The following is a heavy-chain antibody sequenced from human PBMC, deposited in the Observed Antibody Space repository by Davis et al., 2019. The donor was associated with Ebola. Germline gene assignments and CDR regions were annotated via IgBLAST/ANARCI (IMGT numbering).Heavy chain of an antibody. CDR1: GGTFSSYT. CDR3: ARERWLQSYYFDY. V-gene: IGHV1-69*04. J-gene: IGHJ4*02. CDR2: IIPILGIA. D-gene: IGHD5-24*01. Sequence: SVKVSCKASGGTFSSYTISWVRQAPGQGLEWMGRIIPILGIANYAQKFQGRVTITRDTSASTAYMELSSLRSEDTAVYYCARERWLQSYYFDYWGQGTLVTVSS.